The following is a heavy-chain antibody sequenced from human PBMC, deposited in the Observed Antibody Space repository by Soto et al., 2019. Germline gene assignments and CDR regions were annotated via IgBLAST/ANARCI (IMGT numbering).Heavy chain of an antibody. CDR2: IYYSGST. J-gene: IGHJ3*02. Sequence: QLQLQESGPGLVKPSETLSLTCTVSGGSISSSSYYWGWIRQPPGKGLEWIGSIYYSGSTYYNPSLKSRVTISVDTSKNQFSLKLSSVTAADTAVYDCASPSSPDFCTSLGAFDIWGQGTMVTVSS. CDR1: GGSISSSSYY. V-gene: IGHV4-39*01. CDR3: ASPSSPDFCTSLGAFDI. D-gene: IGHD3-3*01.